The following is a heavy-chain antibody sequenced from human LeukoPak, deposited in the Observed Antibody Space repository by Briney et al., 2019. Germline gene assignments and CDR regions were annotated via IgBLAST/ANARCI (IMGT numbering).Heavy chain of an antibody. CDR3: ARSPTGYYYYYGMDV. V-gene: IGHV4-34*01. J-gene: IGHJ6*02. CDR1: GGSFSGYY. Sequence: SETLSLTCAVYGGSFSGYYWSWIRQPPGKGLEWIGEINHSGSTNYNPSLKSRVTISVDTSKNQFSLKLSSVTAADTAVYYCARSPTGYYYYYGMDVWGRGTTVTVSS. CDR2: INHSGST.